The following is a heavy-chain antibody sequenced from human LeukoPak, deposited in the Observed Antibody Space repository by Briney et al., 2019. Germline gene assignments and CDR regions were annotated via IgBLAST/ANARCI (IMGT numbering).Heavy chain of an antibody. J-gene: IGHJ4*02. Sequence: SETLSLTCAVYGGSFSGYYWSWIRQPPGKGLEWIGEINHSGSTNYNPSLKSRVTISVDTSKNQFSLKLSSVTAADTAVYYCARGGHYYDSSGYYYDVMFDYWGQGTLVTVSS. CDR3: ARGGHYYDSSGYYYDVMFDY. CDR2: INHSGST. CDR1: GGSFSGYY. V-gene: IGHV4-34*01. D-gene: IGHD3-22*01.